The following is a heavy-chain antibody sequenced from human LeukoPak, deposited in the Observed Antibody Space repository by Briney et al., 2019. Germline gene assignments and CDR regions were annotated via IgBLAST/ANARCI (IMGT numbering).Heavy chain of an antibody. J-gene: IGHJ4*02. D-gene: IGHD6-6*01. Sequence: QPGGSLRLSCAASGFTISCHWMSWVRQAPGKGLEWVANIKKDGGEKNFVECGKDRFTIARDNAKKSLYMQMNSLKVKDAAVYYCARDGYSTSSVFRNWGQGTLVSVSS. V-gene: IGHV3-7*01. CDR3: ARDGYSTSSVFRN. CDR2: IKKDGGEK. CDR1: GFTISCHW.